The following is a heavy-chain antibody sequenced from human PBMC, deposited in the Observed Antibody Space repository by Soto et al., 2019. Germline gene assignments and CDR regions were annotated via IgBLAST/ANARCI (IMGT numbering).Heavy chain of an antibody. Sequence: QVELQESGPGLVKPSGTLSLTCAVSGGSVSSTYWWSWVRQPPEKGLEWIGAIYHSGSANYNPSLKSRVTISVDNSKYQFALNLNSVTAADTSVYYCARYNAASGTYYFDYWGQGTLVTVSS. CDR1: GGSVSSTYW. V-gene: IGHV4-4*02. J-gene: IGHJ4*02. D-gene: IGHD6-13*01. CDR3: ARYNAASGTYYFDY. CDR2: IYHSGSA.